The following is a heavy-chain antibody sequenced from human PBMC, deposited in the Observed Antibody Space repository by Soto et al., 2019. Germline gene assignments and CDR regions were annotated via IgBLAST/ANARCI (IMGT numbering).Heavy chain of an antibody. D-gene: IGHD2-2*01. Sequence: GASVKVSCKASGYTFTSYAMHWVRQAPGQRLEWMGWINAGNGNTKYSQKFQGRVTITRDTSASTAYMELSSLRSEDTAVYYCARRGVVPAARPSYYYYGMDVWGQGTTVTVSS. CDR1: GYTFTSYA. V-gene: IGHV1-3*01. CDR2: INAGNGNT. CDR3: ARRGVVPAARPSYYYYGMDV. J-gene: IGHJ6*02.